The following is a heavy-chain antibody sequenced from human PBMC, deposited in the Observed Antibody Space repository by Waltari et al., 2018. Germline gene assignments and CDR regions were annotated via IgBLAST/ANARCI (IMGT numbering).Heavy chain of an antibody. V-gene: IGHV1-2*04. Sequence: QVQVVQSGAEVKKRGASVQVSRKASGYTLTGDYMHWVRQATGQGLEGMGWINPNSGATNYAQKLQGWVTMTRDTSISTAYMELSRLRSDDTAVYYCARERSYDIFTGYSCGMDVWGQGTTVTVSS. CDR3: ARERSYDIFTGYSCGMDV. CDR2: INPNSGAT. CDR1: GYTLTGDY. J-gene: IGHJ6*02. D-gene: IGHD3-9*01.